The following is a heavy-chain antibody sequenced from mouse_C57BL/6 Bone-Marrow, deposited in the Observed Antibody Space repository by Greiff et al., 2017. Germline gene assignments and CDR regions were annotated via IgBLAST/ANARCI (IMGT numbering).Heavy chain of an antibody. D-gene: IGHD2-4*01. J-gene: IGHJ4*01. V-gene: IGHV1-82*01. Sequence: QVQLKESGPELVKPGASVKISCKASGYAFSSSWMNWVKQRPGKGLEWIGRIYPGDGDTNYNGKFKGKATLTADKSSSTAYMQLSSLTSEDSAVSFCAREGLRRAMDYWGQGTSVTVSS. CDR2: IYPGDGDT. CDR1: GYAFSSSW. CDR3: AREGLRRAMDY.